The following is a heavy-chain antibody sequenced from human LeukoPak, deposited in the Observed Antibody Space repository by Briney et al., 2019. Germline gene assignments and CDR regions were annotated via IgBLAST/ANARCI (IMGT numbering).Heavy chain of an antibody. CDR3: ARGRTSEDIVVVPAAIRWFDP. CDR2: INHSGST. V-gene: IGHV4-34*01. D-gene: IGHD2-2*02. J-gene: IGHJ5*02. CDR1: GGSFSGYY. Sequence: SETLSLTCAVYGGSFSGYYWSWIRQPPGKGLEWIGEINHSGSTNYNPSLKSRVTISVDTSKNQFSLKLSSVTAADTAVYYCARGRTSEDIVVVPAAIRWFDPWGQGTLVTVSS.